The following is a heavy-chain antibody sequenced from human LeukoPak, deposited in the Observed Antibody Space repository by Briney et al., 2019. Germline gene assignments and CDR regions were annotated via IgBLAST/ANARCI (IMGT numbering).Heavy chain of an antibody. CDR1: GFTFSSYG. J-gene: IGHJ6*02. V-gene: IGHV3-30*18. Sequence: GGSLRLSCGASGFTFSSYGMHWVRQAPGKGLEWVAVISYDGSNKYYGDSVKGRFTISRDNSENTLYLQMNSLRAEDTAVYYCAKDRGEDYYYYGMDVWGQGTTVTVSS. CDR3: AKDRGEDYYYYGMDV. CDR2: ISYDGSNK.